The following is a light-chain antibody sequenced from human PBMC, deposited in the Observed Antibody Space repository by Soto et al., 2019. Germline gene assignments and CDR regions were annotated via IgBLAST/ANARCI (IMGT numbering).Light chain of an antibody. Sequence: QSALTQPASVSGSPGQSITISCTGTSSDLGTYNLVSWYQQHPGKVPKLMIYEATKRPSGVSDRFSGSKSGNTASLTISWLQAEDEADYYCCSYAGDYIYGFGTGTKLTVL. CDR3: CSYAGDYIYG. CDR1: SSDLGTYNL. V-gene: IGLV2-23*01. J-gene: IGLJ1*01. CDR2: EAT.